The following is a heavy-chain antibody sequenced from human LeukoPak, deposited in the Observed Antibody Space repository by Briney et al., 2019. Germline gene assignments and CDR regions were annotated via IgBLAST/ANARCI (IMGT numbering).Heavy chain of an antibody. CDR1: GFTFSSYW. CDR3: ARATTVTFYFDY. CDR2: INSDGSST. Sequence: GGSLRLSCAASGFTFSSYWMHWVRQAPGKGLVWVSRINSDGSSTSYADSVKGRFTISRDNAKNTLYLQMNSLRAEDTAVYYCARATTVTFYFDYWGQGTLVTVSS. J-gene: IGHJ4*02. V-gene: IGHV3-74*01. D-gene: IGHD4-17*01.